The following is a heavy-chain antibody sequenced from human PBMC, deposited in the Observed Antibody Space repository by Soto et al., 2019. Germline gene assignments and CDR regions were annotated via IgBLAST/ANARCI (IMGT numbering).Heavy chain of an antibody. D-gene: IGHD6-25*01. CDR1: GFTFNNYA. V-gene: IGHV3-23*01. CDR2: ITASGGDT. CDR3: AKGSASGSPYYFDY. J-gene: IGHJ4*01. Sequence: VQLLESGGGLVQPGGSLSLSCAASGFTFNNYAMSWVRQAPGKGLEWVSAITASGGDTFHADSVKGRFTISRDNFKNTLYMQMNSLRAEDTATYYCAKGSASGSPYYFDYWGHGTLVTVSS.